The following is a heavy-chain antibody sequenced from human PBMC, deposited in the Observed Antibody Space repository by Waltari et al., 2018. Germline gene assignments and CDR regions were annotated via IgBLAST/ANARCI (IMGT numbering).Heavy chain of an antibody. D-gene: IGHD3-22*01. CDR1: GGTFSSYP. Sequence: QVHLVQSGAEVRKPGSSVKVSCTTIGGTFSSYPVNWVRQAPGQGLEWMGWIIPIVGTTNYAQKFKGRVTITADESTSTAYMDLSRRRSEDTAIYYCARVKSYYDTSYFQHWGQGTLVTVSS. J-gene: IGHJ1*01. CDR2: IIPIVGTT. CDR3: ARVKSYYDTSYFQH. V-gene: IGHV1-69*01.